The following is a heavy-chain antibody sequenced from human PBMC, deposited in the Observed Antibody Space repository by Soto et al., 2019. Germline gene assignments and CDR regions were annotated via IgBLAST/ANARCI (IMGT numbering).Heavy chain of an antibody. CDR1: GFAFYNYA. CDR2: ISDSGISI. CDR3: AKDARRTGLLGQWVG. J-gene: IGHJ4*02. D-gene: IGHD1-26*01. V-gene: IGHV3-23*01. Sequence: EEQLLESGGGLIQPGGSLRLSCAASGFAFYNYAMAWVRQAPGKGLEWVSGISDSGISIYYTDSVQGRFTISRDNSKNTLFLQMDSLRGEDTALYYCAKDARRTGLLGQWVGWGQGTLVTVSS.